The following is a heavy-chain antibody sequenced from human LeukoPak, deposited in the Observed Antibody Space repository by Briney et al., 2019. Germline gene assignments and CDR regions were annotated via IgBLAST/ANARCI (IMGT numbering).Heavy chain of an antibody. J-gene: IGHJ4*02. CDR1: GYTFTSYG. Sequence: ASVKVSCKASGYTFTSYGISWVRQAPGQGLEWMGWISAYNGNTNYAQKLQGRVTITTDTSTSTAYMELRSLRSDDTAVYYCARVPWNDDVHFFDYWGQGTLVTVSS. CDR3: ARVPWNDDVHFFDY. D-gene: IGHD1-1*01. V-gene: IGHV1-18*01. CDR2: ISAYNGNT.